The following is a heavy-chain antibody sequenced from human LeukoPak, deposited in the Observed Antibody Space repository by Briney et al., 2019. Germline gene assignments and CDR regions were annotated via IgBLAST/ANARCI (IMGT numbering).Heavy chain of an antibody. J-gene: IGHJ4*02. CDR2: IYTSGST. CDR1: GGSISSGSYY. D-gene: IGHD3-22*01. Sequence: SQTLSLTCTVSGGSISSGSYYWSWIRQPAGKGLEWIGRIYTSGSTNYNPSLKSRVTMSVDTSKNQFSLKLSSVTAADTAVYYCAVTSANYYDSSGYYSPSFDYWGQGTLVTVSS. CDR3: AVTSANYYDSSGYYSPSFDY. V-gene: IGHV4-61*02.